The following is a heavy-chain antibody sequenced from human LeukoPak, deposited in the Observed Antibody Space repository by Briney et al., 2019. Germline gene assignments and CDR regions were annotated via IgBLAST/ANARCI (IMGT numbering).Heavy chain of an antibody. J-gene: IGHJ4*02. Sequence: GGSLRLSCVVSGLPFSDYYMNWISQAPGKGLEWISYISSSSSYTDYADSVKGRFTISRDNAQNALFLQMNSLRVEDTAVYYCAAGTAADYWGLGTLVTVSS. CDR2: ISSSSSYT. V-gene: IGHV3-11*03. CDR3: AAGTAADY. D-gene: IGHD6-13*01. CDR1: GLPFSDYY.